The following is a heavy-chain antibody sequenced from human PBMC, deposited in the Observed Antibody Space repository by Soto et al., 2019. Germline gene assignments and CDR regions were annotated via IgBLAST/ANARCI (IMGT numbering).Heavy chain of an antibody. Sequence: SVKVSCKASGGTFSSYAISWVRQAPGQGLEWMGGIIPIFGTANYAQKFQGRVTITADESTSTAYMELSSLRAEDTAVYSCAKDHSMARGVFDYWGQGTLVTVSS. V-gene: IGHV1-69*13. CDR3: AKDHSMARGVFDY. D-gene: IGHD3-10*01. CDR1: GGTFSSYA. CDR2: IIPIFGTA. J-gene: IGHJ4*02.